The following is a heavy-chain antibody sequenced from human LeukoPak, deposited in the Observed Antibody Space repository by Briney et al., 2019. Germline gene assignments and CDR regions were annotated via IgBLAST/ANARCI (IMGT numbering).Heavy chain of an antibody. CDR1: GYTFRNYA. V-gene: IGHV1-18*01. D-gene: IGHD2-15*01. CDR2: ITAYNGNT. J-gene: IGHJ5*02. CDR3: ARGCSGGTCSSFWFDP. Sequence: ASVKVSCKASGYTFRNYAITWVRQAPGQGLERMGWITAYNGNTNYAQKFQGRVTMTTDTSTATAYMELRNLKSDDTAVYYCARGCSGGTCSSFWFDPWGQGTLVTVSS.